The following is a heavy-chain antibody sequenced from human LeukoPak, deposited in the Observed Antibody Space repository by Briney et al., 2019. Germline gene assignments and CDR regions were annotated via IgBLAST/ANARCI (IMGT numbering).Heavy chain of an antibody. Sequence: ASVKVSCKASGYTFTSYGISWVRHAPGQGLEWMGWISAYNGNTNYAQKLQGRVTMTTDTSTSTAYMELRSLRSDDTAVYYCARVSCSSTSCYSAFDYWGQGTLVTVSS. D-gene: IGHD2-2*01. CDR2: ISAYNGNT. CDR1: GYTFTSYG. CDR3: ARVSCSSTSCYSAFDY. V-gene: IGHV1-18*01. J-gene: IGHJ4*02.